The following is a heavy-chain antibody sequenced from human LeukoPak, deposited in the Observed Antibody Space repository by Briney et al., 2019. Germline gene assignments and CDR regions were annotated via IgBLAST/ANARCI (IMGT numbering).Heavy chain of an antibody. D-gene: IGHD2-15*01. Sequence: GESLKISCKASGYRFTSYWIGWVRQMPGKGLECMGIIHPGDSDTRYSPSFQGQVTISADKSISTAYLQWSSLTASDTAMYYCARLGTSATYFDFWGQGTLVTVSS. V-gene: IGHV5-51*01. CDR3: ARLGTSATYFDF. CDR1: GYRFTSYW. CDR2: IHPGDSDT. J-gene: IGHJ4*02.